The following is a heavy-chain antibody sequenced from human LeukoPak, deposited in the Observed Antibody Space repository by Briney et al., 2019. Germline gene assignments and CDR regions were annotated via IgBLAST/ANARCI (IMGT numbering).Heavy chain of an antibody. CDR3: ARVRDGGYYDY. CDR1: GYTFSSYG. V-gene: IGHV1-18*01. Sequence: ASVKVSCKASGYTFSSYGVSWVRQAPGQGLEWMGWISAYNGSTKYAQKLQGRVTMTTDTPTSTAYVDLRSLRSDDTAVYYCARVRDGGYYDYWGQGTLVTVSS. D-gene: IGHD2-15*01. CDR2: ISAYNGST. J-gene: IGHJ4*02.